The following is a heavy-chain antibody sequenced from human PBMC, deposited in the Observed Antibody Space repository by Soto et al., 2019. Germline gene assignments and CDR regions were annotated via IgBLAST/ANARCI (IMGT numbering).Heavy chain of an antibody. Sequence: EVQLLESGGGLVQPGGSLRLSCAASGFSFSSYAMNWVRQAPGKGLEWVSVISGSGGSPIYADSVKGRFTISRDNSKNTLYLQMNSLRAEDTAVYYCAKDRGTEWELLLWGQGTLVTVSS. J-gene: IGHJ4*02. CDR2: ISGSGGSP. V-gene: IGHV3-23*01. CDR1: GFSFSSYA. D-gene: IGHD1-26*01. CDR3: AKDRGTEWELLL.